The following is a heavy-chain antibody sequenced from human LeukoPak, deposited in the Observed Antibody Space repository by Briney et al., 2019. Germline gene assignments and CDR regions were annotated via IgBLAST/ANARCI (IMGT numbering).Heavy chain of an antibody. D-gene: IGHD5-18*01. CDR1: GGSISSYY. Sequence: SETLSLTCTVSGGSISSYYWSWIRQPPGKGLEWIGYIYYSGSTNYNPSLKSRVTISVDTSKNQFSLKLSSVTAADTAVYYCASARGSNYGSLGDWGQGTLVTVSS. J-gene: IGHJ4*02. V-gene: IGHV4-59*01. CDR3: ASARGSNYGSLGD. CDR2: IYYSGST.